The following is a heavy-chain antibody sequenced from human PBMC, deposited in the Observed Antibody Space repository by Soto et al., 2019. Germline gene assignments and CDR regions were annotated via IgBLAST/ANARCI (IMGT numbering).Heavy chain of an antibody. V-gene: IGHV4-34*01. CDR1: GGSFSGYY. D-gene: IGHD1-1*01. Sequence: PSETLSLTCAVYGGSFSGYYWSWTRQPPGKGLEWIGEINHSGSTNYNPSLKSRVTISVDTSKNQFSLKLSSVTAADTAVYYCARVVKRKYYYYYGMDVWGQGTTVTVSS. CDR3: ARVVKRKYYYYYGMDV. J-gene: IGHJ6*02. CDR2: INHSGST.